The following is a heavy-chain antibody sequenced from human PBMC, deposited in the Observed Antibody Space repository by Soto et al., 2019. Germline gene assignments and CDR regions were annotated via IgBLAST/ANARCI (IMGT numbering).Heavy chain of an antibody. D-gene: IGHD3-10*01. CDR2: ISYDGSNK. V-gene: IGHV3-30*18. CDR3: AKGLRFGELLPFDY. CDR1: GFTFSSYG. Sequence: ESGGGVVQPGRSLRLSCAASGFTFSSYGMHWVRQAPGKGLEWVAVISYDGSNKYYADSVKGRFTISRDNSKNTLYLQMNSLRAEDTAVYYCAKGLRFGELLPFDYWGQGTLVTVSS. J-gene: IGHJ4*02.